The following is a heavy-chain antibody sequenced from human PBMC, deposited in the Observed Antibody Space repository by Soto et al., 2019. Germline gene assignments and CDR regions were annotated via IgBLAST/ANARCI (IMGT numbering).Heavy chain of an antibody. CDR3: AKAMYSYGPDWYFDL. J-gene: IGHJ2*01. D-gene: IGHD5-18*01. CDR1: GFTFSSYG. CDR2: ISYDGSNK. Sequence: QVQLVESGGGVVQPGRSLRLSCAASGFTFSSYGMHWVRQAPGKGLEWVAVISYDGSNKYYAASVKGRFTISRDNSKNTLHLQMNTLRAEDTALYYCAKAMYSYGPDWYFDLWGRGTLVTLSS. V-gene: IGHV3-30*18.